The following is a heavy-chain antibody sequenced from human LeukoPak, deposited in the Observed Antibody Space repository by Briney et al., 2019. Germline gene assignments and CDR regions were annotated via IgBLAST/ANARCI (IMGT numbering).Heavy chain of an antibody. D-gene: IGHD3-22*01. CDR1: GFTFSSYE. CDR3: AREDDGSRYYHGKCDY. V-gene: IGHV3-48*03. J-gene: IGHJ4*02. Sequence: PGGSLRLSCAASGFTFSSYEMNWVRQAPGKGLEWVSDISSSGNSIYYADSVKGRFTISRDNAKNSLYLQMNSLRAEDTAVYYCAREDDGSRYYHGKCDYWGQGTLVTVS. CDR2: ISSSGNSI.